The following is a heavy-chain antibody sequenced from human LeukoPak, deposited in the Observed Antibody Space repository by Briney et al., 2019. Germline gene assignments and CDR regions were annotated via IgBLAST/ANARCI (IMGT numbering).Heavy chain of an antibody. CDR1: GGSISSSSYY. V-gene: IGHV4-39*01. D-gene: IGHD2-8*01. Sequence: PSETLSLTCTVSGGSISSSSYYWGWIRQPPGKGLEWIGSIYYSGSTYYNPSLKSRVTISVDTSKNQFSLKLSSVTAADTAVYYCARGGFVLYGLNWYFDLWGRGTLVTVSS. CDR2: IYYSGST. CDR3: ARGGFVLYGLNWYFDL. J-gene: IGHJ2*01.